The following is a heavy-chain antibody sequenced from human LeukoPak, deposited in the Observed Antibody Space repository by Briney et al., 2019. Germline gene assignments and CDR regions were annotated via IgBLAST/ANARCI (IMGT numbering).Heavy chain of an antibody. D-gene: IGHD2-15*01. CDR3: AKFGGMCDSMVVAATRRFDY. V-gene: IGHV1-18*04. CDR2: ISSYNGYT. Sequence: ASVKVSCKASGYSFTAYYMHWVRQAPGQGLEWMGWISSYNGYTHYAQKFQGRVTMTTDTSTTTAYMELRSLRSDDTAVYYCAKFGGMCDSMVVAATRRFDYWGQGTLVTVSS. J-gene: IGHJ4*02. CDR1: GYSFTAYY.